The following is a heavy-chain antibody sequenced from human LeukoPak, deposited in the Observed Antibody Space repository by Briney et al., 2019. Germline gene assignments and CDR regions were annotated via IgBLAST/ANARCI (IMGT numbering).Heavy chain of an antibody. CDR1: GFTFSTYA. V-gene: IGHV3-23*01. CDR3: AKGFWKYLDY. J-gene: IGHJ4*02. D-gene: IGHD1-1*01. CDR2: IGGANSIT. Sequence: GGSLRLSCAASGFTFSTYAMSWVRQAPGKGLEWVSGIGGANSITYYTDSVKGRFTISRDNSKNTVYLQMNSLRAEDTAVYFCAKGFWKYLDYWGQGTLVTVSS.